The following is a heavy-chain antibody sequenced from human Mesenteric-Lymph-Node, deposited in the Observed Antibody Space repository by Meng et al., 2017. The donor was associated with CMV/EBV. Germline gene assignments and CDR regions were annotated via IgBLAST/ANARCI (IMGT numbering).Heavy chain of an antibody. J-gene: IGHJ5*02. V-gene: IGHV4-34*01. CDR2: INHSGST. D-gene: IGHD2-2*01. CDR1: GGSFSGYY. Sequence: GSLRLSCAVYGGSFSGYYWSWIRQPPGKGLEWIGEINHSGSTNYNPSLKSRVTISVDTSKNQFSLKLSSVTAADTAVYYCARGLGYRYCSSTSCYRRDWFDPWGQGTLVTAPQ. CDR3: ARGLGYRYCSSTSCYRRDWFDP.